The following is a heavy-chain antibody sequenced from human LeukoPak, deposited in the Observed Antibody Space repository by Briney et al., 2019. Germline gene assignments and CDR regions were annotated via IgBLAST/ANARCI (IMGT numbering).Heavy chain of an antibody. D-gene: IGHD3-22*01. CDR1: GFTFSSYW. Sequence: PGGSLRLSCAASGFTFSSYWMSWVRQAPGKGLEWVATIRQDGSQKYYVDSVKGRFTISRDNSKNTLYLQMNSLRAEDTAVYYCARDKIGYYYYSSEIDYWRQATLVSVCS. V-gene: IGHV3-7*01. J-gene: IGHJ4*02. CDR3: ARDKIGYYYYSSEIDY. CDR2: IRQDGSQK.